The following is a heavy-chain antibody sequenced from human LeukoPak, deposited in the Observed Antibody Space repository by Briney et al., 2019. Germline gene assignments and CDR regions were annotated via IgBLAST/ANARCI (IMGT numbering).Heavy chain of an antibody. CDR2: ISYDGSNK. V-gene: IGHV3-30-3*01. D-gene: IGHD6-13*01. J-gene: IGHJ4*02. CDR3: AREYSSSWYGYFDY. Sequence: NPGGSLRLSCAASGFTFSSYAMHWVRQAPGKGLEWVAVISYDGSNKYYADSVKGRFTISGDNSKNTLYLQINSLRAEDTAVYYCAREYSSSWYGYFDYWGQGTLVTVSS. CDR1: GFTFSSYA.